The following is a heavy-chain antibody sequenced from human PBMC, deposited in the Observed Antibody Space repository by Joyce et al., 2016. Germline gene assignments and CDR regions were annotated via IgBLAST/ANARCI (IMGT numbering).Heavy chain of an antibody. Sequence: QVQLQESGPGLAKPSETLSLTCAVSGYSLSSGYYWGWIRQPPGKGLEWIGFIYHSGNTCYQSSLKNRVTISIDPSKNQFSLKLSSVTAADTAVYYWARQDSSGYFPTIDYWGQGTLVTVSS. CDR2: IYHSGNT. V-gene: IGHV4-38-2*01. CDR1: GYSLSSGYY. J-gene: IGHJ4*02. CDR3: ARQDSSGYFPTIDY. D-gene: IGHD3-22*01.